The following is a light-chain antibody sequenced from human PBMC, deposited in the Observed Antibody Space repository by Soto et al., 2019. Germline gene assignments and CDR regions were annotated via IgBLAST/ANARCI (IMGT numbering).Light chain of an antibody. V-gene: IGKV3-15*01. J-gene: IGKJ1*01. CDR3: QHYLSWPRT. CDR1: QSVSNH. Sequence: EVVMTQSPATLSVSPGEGATLSCRASQSVSNHLAWYQQRPGQAPRILIYGASTRATGIPARFSGSGSGTEFTLNIRSLQSEDFALYYCQHYLSWPRTFGQGTKVQIK. CDR2: GAS.